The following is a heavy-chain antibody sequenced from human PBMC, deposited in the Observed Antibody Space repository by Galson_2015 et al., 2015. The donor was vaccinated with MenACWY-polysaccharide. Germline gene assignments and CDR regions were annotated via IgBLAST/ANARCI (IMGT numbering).Heavy chain of an antibody. J-gene: IGHJ6*03. CDR2: IYYTGST. CDR3: ARESDAYYMDV. V-gene: IGHV4-59*12. Sequence: ETLSLTCTVSGGSIANCYWSWIRQPPGKGLEWIAYIYYTGSTDYNPSLKSRVTMSVDTSKSQFSLKLSSVTAMDTAVYYCARESDAYYMDVWGKGTTVTVSS. CDR1: GGSIANCY. D-gene: IGHD2-21*01.